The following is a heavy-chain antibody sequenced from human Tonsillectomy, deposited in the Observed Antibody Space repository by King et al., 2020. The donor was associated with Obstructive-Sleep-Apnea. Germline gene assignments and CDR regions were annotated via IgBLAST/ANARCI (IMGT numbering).Heavy chain of an antibody. CDR2: IYYSGYT. V-gene: IGHV4-39*07. CDR1: GGSISSSSYY. D-gene: IGHD1-26*01. J-gene: IGHJ3*02. CDR3: ARDPSGSYYRGEALDI. Sequence: QLQESGPGLVKPSETLSLTCTVSGGSISSSSYYWGWIRQPPGKGLEWIGNIYYSGYTYSNPSLKSRVTISVDTSKNQFSLKLSSVTAADTAVYSCARDPSGSYYRGEALDIWGQGTMVTVSS.